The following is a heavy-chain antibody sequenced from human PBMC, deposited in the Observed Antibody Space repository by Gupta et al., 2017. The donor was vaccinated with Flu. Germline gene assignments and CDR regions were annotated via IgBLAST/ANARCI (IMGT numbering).Heavy chain of an antibody. CDR2: IRSKANSYAT. Sequence: EVQLVESGGGWVQPGGSLKLSCAASGCTFSGSAMHWVRQPSGKGLEWVGRIRSKANSYATAYAASVKGRFSISRDDSKNTAYLQMNSLKTEDTSVYYCTRGYCSSTSCYTFDYWGQGTLVTVSS. D-gene: IGHD2-2*02. V-gene: IGHV3-73*02. J-gene: IGHJ4*02. CDR3: TRGYCSSTSCYTFDY. CDR1: GCTFSGSA.